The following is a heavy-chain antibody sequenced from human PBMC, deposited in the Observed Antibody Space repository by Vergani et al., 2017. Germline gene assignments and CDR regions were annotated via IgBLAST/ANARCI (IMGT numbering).Heavy chain of an antibody. Sequence: QVQLVQSGAEVKKPGSSVKVSCKASGGTFSSYAISWVRQAPGQGLEWMGGIIPIFGTANYAPQFQGRVTITADESTRTAYMELSSLRSEDTAVYYCARDTGEVPQGGSDNWFDPWGQGTRVTVSS. D-gene: IGHD3-10*01. CDR3: ARDTGEVPQGGSDNWFDP. J-gene: IGHJ5*02. V-gene: IGHV1-69*01. CDR2: IIPIFGTA. CDR1: GGTFSSYA.